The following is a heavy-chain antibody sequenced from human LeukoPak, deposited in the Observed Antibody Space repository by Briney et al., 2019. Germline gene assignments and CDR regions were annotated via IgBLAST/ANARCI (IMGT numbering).Heavy chain of an antibody. CDR2: ISSSSSYI. Sequence: GSLRLSCAASGFTFSSYSMNWVRQAPGKGLEWVSSISSSSSYIYYADSVKGRFTISRDNAKNSLYLQMNSLRAEDTAVYYCARVAKERVGGVYYFDYWGQGTLVTVSS. CDR3: ARVAKERVGGVYYFDY. J-gene: IGHJ4*02. CDR1: GFTFSSYS. V-gene: IGHV3-21*01. D-gene: IGHD1-1*01.